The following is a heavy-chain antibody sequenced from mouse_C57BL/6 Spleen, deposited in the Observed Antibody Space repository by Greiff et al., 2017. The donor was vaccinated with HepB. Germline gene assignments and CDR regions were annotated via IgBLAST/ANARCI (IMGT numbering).Heavy chain of an antibody. J-gene: IGHJ4*01. D-gene: IGHD2-1*01. V-gene: IGHV5-4*03. CDR2: ISDGGSYT. CDR3: ARRGNPYAMDY. CDR1: GFTFSSYA. Sequence: EVQLMESGGGLVKPGGSLKLSCAASGFTFSSYAMSWVRQTPEKRLEWVATISDGGSYTYYPDNVKGRFPISRDNAKNNLYLQMSHLKSEDTAMYYCARRGNPYAMDYWGQGTSVTVSS.